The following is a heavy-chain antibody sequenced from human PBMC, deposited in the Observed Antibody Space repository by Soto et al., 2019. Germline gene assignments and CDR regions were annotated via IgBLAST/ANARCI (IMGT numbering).Heavy chain of an antibody. CDR2: INHSGST. J-gene: IGHJ4*02. Sequence: SETLSLTCAVYGGSFSGYYWSWIRQPPGKGLEWIGEINHSGSTNYNPSLKSRVTISVDTSKNQFSLKLSSVTAADTAVYYCARDTAYIWGIYRHSIFDYWGLGTLVTV. V-gene: IGHV4-34*01. D-gene: IGHD3-16*02. CDR3: ARDTAYIWGIYRHSIFDY. CDR1: GGSFSGYY.